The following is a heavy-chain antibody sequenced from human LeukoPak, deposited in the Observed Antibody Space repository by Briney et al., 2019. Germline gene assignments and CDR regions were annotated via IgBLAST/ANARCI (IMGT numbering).Heavy chain of an antibody. CDR2: IYHSGST. D-gene: IGHD3-22*01. Sequence: NPSGTLSLTCAVPGGSISSSNWWSWVRQPPGKGLEWIGEIYHSGSTNYNPSLKSRVTISVDKSKNQFSLKLSSVTAADTAVYYCARIAIVALTPPDAFDIWGQGTMVTVSS. CDR1: GGSISSSNW. V-gene: IGHV4-4*02. CDR3: ARIAIVALTPPDAFDI. J-gene: IGHJ3*02.